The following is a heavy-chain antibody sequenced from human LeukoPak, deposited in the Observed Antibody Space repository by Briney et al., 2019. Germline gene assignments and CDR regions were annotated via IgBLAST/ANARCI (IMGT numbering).Heavy chain of an antibody. J-gene: IGHJ5*02. CDR3: VRDHSGWSLDP. Sequence: PGGSLRLSCAASGFTFSSYSMNWVRQAPGKGLEWVSYISDSGTSIYYADSVKGRFTISRDNAKNSLYLQMNSLRAEDTAVYYCVRDHSGWSLDPWGQGTLVTVSS. CDR2: ISDSGTSI. CDR1: GFTFSSYS. V-gene: IGHV3-48*04. D-gene: IGHD6-19*01.